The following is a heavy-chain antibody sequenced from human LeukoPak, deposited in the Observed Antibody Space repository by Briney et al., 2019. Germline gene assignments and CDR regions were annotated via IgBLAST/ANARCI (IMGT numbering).Heavy chain of an antibody. CDR1: GFTFSSYA. Sequence: GGSLRLSCAASGFTFSSYAMSWVRQAPGKGLEWVSAISGSGGCTYYADSVKGQFTISRDNSKNTLYLQMNSLRAEDTAVYYCAKGPEMATIAKGDAFDIWGQGTMVTVSS. J-gene: IGHJ3*02. CDR2: ISGSGGCT. CDR3: AKGPEMATIAKGDAFDI. D-gene: IGHD5-24*01. V-gene: IGHV3-23*01.